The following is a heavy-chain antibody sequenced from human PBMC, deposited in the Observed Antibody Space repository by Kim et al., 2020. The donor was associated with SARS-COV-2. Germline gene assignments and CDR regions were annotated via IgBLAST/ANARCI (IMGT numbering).Heavy chain of an antibody. J-gene: IGHJ5*02. CDR3: ARVASSGDWFDP. Sequence: ASVNVSCKASGYTFTSYYMHWVRQAPGQGLEWMGIINPSGGSTSYAQKFQGRVTMTRDTSTSTVYMELSSLRSEDTAVYYCARVASSGDWFDPCGQGTLVTVSS. V-gene: IGHV1-46*01. CDR1: GYTFTSYY. CDR2: INPSGGST. D-gene: IGHD6-25*01.